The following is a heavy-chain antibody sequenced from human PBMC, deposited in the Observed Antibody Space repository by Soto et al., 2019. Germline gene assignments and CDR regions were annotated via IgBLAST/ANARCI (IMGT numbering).Heavy chain of an antibody. CDR3: ALVVRGVTTEAHYFDY. CDR1: GYRFTNYW. D-gene: IGHD3-10*01. J-gene: IGHJ4*02. Sequence: EVQLEQSGAEVKKPGESLKISCKGSGYRFTNYWIGWVRQMPGNGLQWMGLIYPGDSDTRYSPSFRGQVTISADKSISTAYRQWNNLKASDTAIYYCALVVRGVTTEAHYFDYWGQGTLVTVSS. V-gene: IGHV5-51*03. CDR2: IYPGDSDT.